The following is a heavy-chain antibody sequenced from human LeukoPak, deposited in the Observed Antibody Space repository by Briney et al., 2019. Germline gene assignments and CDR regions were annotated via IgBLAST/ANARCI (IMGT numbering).Heavy chain of an antibody. D-gene: IGHD6-13*01. CDR3: ARGRRYSSSWYVPPLGY. V-gene: IGHV4-34*01. Sequence: YXXWVRQPPGKGLEWVGEINHSGSTNYNPSLKTRVTISLDTSKNQFSLKLSSVTAADTAVYYCARGRRYSSSWYVPPLGYWGQGTLVTVSS. CDR2: INHSGST. CDR1: Y. J-gene: IGHJ4*02.